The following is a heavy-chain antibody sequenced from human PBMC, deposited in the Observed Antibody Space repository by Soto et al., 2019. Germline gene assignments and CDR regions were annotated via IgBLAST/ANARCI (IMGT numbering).Heavy chain of an antibody. V-gene: IGHV3-30-3*01. CDR1: GFTFSSYA. D-gene: IGHD6-19*01. J-gene: IGHJ4*02. Sequence: QVQVVESGGGVVQPGKSLRLSCAASGFTFSSYAMHWVRQAPGKGLEWVSVISYDGSNRYYADSVKGRFTITRDNSKNPLYLQMHNLRAEDKGVYYCARFDWGKQWLVLDDWGQGTLVTVSS. CDR2: ISYDGSNR. CDR3: ARFDWGKQWLVLDD.